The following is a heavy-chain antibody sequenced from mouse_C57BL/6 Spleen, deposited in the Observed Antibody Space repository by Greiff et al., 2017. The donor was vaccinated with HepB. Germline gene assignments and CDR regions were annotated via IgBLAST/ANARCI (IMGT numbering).Heavy chain of an antibody. Sequence: VQLQQSGPELVKPGASVKISCKASGYTFTDYYMNWVKQSHGKSLEWIGDINPNNGGTSYNQKFKGKATLTVDKSSSTAYMELRSLTSEDSAVYYCARLQLRLRKLVAMDYWGQGTSVTVSS. CDR2: INPNNGGT. CDR3: ARLQLRLRKLVAMDY. CDR1: GYTFTDYY. J-gene: IGHJ4*01. V-gene: IGHV1-26*01. D-gene: IGHD3-2*02.